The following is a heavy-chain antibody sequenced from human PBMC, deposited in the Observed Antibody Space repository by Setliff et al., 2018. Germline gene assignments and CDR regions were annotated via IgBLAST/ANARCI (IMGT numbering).Heavy chain of an antibody. J-gene: IGHJ3*02. CDR3: ARVSLGGIAVGDAFDI. CDR2: IYYSGST. D-gene: IGHD6-19*01. CDR1: GGSISSYY. Sequence: SETLSLTCTVSGGSISSYYWSWIRQPPGKGLEWIGYIYYSGSTNYNPSLKSRVTISVDTSRNQFSLKLSSVTAADTAVYYCARVSLGGIAVGDAFDIWGQGTMVTVSS. V-gene: IGHV4-59*01.